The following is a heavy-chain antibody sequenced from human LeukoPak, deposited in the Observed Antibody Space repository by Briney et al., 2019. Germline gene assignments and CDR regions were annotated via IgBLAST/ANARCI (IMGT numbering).Heavy chain of an antibody. CDR3: ARGGGSGDI. D-gene: IGHD6-19*01. CDR1: GFTFSNHG. Sequence: PGGSLRLSCATSGFTFSNHGMNWVRQAPGKGLEWVSSISSSSSYIYYADSVKGRFTISRDNAKNSLYLQMNSLRAEDTAVYYCARGGGSGDIWGQGTMVTVSS. CDR2: ISSSSSYI. J-gene: IGHJ3*02. V-gene: IGHV3-21*01.